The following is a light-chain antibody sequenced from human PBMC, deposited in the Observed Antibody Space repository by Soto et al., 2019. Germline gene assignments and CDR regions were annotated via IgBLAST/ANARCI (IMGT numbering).Light chain of an antibody. J-gene: IGLJ2*01. CDR2: DDR. CDR1: NIGSKH. CDR3: QVWDSSSDHVI. Sequence: SYELTQPPSVSVAPGQTARMTCAGNNIGSKHVHWYQQKPRQAPTLVVYDDRSRPSGIPERLSGSNSGNTATLTISRVEAGDEADYYCQVWDSSSDHVIFGGGTKLTVL. V-gene: IGLV3-21*02.